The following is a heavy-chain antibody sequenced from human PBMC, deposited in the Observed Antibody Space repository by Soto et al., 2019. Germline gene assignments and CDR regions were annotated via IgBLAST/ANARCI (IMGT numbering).Heavy chain of an antibody. V-gene: IGHV3-7*04. CDR3: VRAISGALAL. D-gene: IGHD1-26*01. J-gene: IGHJ4*02. CDR1: EFSFITYW. Sequence: EVQLVESGGGLVQSGGSLRLSCEASEFSFITYWMNWVRQARGKGLEWLASIKEDGSEKQYVDSVKGRFTIAIENAKNSLYLQMNRLSEEDTAVYYCVRAISGALALWVQGTLVIVSS. CDR2: IKEDGSEK.